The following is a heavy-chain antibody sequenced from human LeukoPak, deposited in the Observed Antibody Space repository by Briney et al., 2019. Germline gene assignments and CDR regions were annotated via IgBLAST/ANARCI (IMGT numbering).Heavy chain of an antibody. CDR1: GFTFSSYG. V-gene: IGHV3-30*03. CDR2: TSYDGSNK. Sequence: PGGSLRLSCAASGFTFSSYGMHWVRQAPGKGLEWVAVTSYDGSNKYYADSVKGRFTISRDNSKNTLYLQMNSLRAEDTAVYYCATGRGVPYEVVTAILDPWGQGTLVTVSS. J-gene: IGHJ5*02. D-gene: IGHD2-21*02. CDR3: ATGRGVPYEVVTAILDP.